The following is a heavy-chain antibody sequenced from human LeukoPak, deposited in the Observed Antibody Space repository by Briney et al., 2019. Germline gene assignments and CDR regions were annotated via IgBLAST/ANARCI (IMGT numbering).Heavy chain of an antibody. CDR2: IYPRDSDT. V-gene: IGHV5-51*01. CDR1: GYTFTSYW. D-gene: IGHD3-10*01. Sequence: GESLKISCKGSGYTFTSYWIGLVRQMPGKGLEWMGIIYPRDSDTRYSPSFQGQVTMSADKSISTAYLQWSSLKASDTAMYFCARTYFYGAGSFWTWFDPWGQGTQVTVSS. CDR3: ARTYFYGAGSFWTWFDP. J-gene: IGHJ5*02.